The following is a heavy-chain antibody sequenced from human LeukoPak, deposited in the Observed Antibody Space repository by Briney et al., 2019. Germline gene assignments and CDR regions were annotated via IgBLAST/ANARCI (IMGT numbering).Heavy chain of an antibody. Sequence: ASETLSPTCAVYGGSFSGYYWNWIRQPPGKGLEWIGEINHSENTNYNPSLKSRVTISVDTSKNQFSLKLSSVTAADTAVYYCARGYFDSRGYSNPFDSWGQGTLVTVSS. J-gene: IGHJ4*02. D-gene: IGHD3-22*01. CDR2: INHSENT. V-gene: IGHV4-34*01. CDR3: ARGYFDSRGYSNPFDS. CDR1: GGSFSGYY.